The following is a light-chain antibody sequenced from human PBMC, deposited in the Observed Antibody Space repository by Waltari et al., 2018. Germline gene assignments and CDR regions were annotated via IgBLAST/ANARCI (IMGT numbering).Light chain of an antibody. V-gene: IGLV2-14*01. Sequence: QSALTQPASVSGSPGQSITISCSGTSSDVGDYRYVAWYQQHPGKAPKLMIYEVSNRPSGVFNRFSGAKSGNTASLTISGLQAEDEADYYCSSYTTSTSYVVFGGGTKLTVL. CDR3: SSYTTSTSYVV. CDR2: EVS. CDR1: SSDVGDYRY. J-gene: IGLJ2*01.